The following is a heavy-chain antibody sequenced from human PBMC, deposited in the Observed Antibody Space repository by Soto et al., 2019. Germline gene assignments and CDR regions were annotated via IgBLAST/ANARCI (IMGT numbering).Heavy chain of an antibody. CDR2: IDPSDSYI. J-gene: IGHJ4*02. CDR3: ARLPAGIVGATLDFDY. D-gene: IGHD1-26*01. Sequence: PGESLKISCKGSGYSFTSYWISWVRQMPGKGLEWMGRIDPSDSYINYSPSFQGHVTISADKSISTAYLQRSSLKASDTAMYYCARLPAGIVGATLDFDYWGQGTLVT. CDR1: GYSFTSYW. V-gene: IGHV5-10-1*01.